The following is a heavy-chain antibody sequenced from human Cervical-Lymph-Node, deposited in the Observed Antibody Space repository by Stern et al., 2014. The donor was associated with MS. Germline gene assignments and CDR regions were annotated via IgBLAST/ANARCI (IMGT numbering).Heavy chain of an antibody. J-gene: IGHJ4*02. CDR1: GFTFSNYG. CDR2: IWYDGNKE. Sequence: VQLVESGGGVVQPGRSLRLSCAASGFTFSNYGMHWVRQAPGKGLEWLAVIWYDGNKEYYADSVKGRFTISRDNSKNTLFLQMSSLTDEDTALYYCARGNWNYEGMGYWGQGTLVTVSS. D-gene: IGHD1-7*01. CDR3: ARGNWNYEGMGY. V-gene: IGHV3-33*01.